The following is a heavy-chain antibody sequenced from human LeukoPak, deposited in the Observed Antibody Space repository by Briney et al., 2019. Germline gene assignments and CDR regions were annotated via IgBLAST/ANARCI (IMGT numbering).Heavy chain of an antibody. Sequence: GGSLRLSCAASGFTFSSYAMSWVRQAPGKGLEWVSTISGSGGNTYYADSVKGRFTISRDNSKSTLSLQMNSLRAEDTAVYYCAKDLFMAAADPEYFQHWGQGTLVTVSS. D-gene: IGHD6-13*01. J-gene: IGHJ1*01. CDR1: GFTFSSYA. CDR3: AKDLFMAAADPEYFQH. V-gene: IGHV3-23*01. CDR2: ISGSGGNT.